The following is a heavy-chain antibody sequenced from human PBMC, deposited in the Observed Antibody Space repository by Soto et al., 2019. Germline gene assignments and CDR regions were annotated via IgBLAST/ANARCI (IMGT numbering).Heavy chain of an antibody. CDR2: IYHGGTT. Sequence: QVQLQESGPGLVMPSGTLSLTCAVSGASITSSEWWNWVRQPPGRGLEWIGEIYHGGTTFYNPSLKSRVTISVDESKNHFTLKMTSVTVADTAVYYCARDFKAPNDAWAFDYWGQGTLVTVSS. CDR1: GASITSSEW. V-gene: IGHV4-4*02. J-gene: IGHJ4*02. CDR3: ARDFKAPNDAWAFDY. D-gene: IGHD3-16*01.